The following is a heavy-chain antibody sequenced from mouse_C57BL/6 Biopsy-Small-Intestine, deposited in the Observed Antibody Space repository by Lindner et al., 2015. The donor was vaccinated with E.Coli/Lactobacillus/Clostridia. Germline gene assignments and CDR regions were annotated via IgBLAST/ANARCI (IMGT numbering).Heavy chain of an antibody. Sequence: VQLQESGAEAGEGLGTPVKISCKASGYSFTGYSMNWVKQSHGKSLEWIGNINPYYGNTRYNQIFKGKATLTVDKSSSTAYMQLNSLTSEDSAVYYCARDDYFTYWGQGTLVTVSA. CDR1: GYSFTGYS. D-gene: IGHD2-4*01. J-gene: IGHJ3*01. V-gene: IGHV1-39*01. CDR2: INPYYGNT. CDR3: ARDDYFTY.